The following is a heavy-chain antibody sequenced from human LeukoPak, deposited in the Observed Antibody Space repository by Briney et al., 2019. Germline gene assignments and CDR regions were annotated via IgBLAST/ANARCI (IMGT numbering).Heavy chain of an antibody. J-gene: IGHJ4*02. Sequence: SGGSLRLSCAASGFTFSSYSMHWVRQAPGKGLEWVSSISSSSSYIYYADSVKGRFTISRDNAKNSLYLQMNSLRAEDTAVYYCARDRTGIAVLWGQGTLVTVSS. D-gene: IGHD6-19*01. V-gene: IGHV3-21*01. CDR3: ARDRTGIAVL. CDR2: ISSSSSYI. CDR1: GFTFSSYS.